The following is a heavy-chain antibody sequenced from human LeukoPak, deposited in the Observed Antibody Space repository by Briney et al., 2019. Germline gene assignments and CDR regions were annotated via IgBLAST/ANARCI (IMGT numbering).Heavy chain of an antibody. J-gene: IGHJ3*02. CDR2: INPNSGGT. V-gene: IGHV1-2*02. CDR1: GYTFTGYY. Sequence: GASVKVSCKASGYTFTGYYMHWVRQAPGQGLEWMGWINPNSGGTNYAQKFQGRVTMTRDTFISTAYMELSRLRSDDTAVYYCARVRDGYNDAYDIWGQGTMVTVTS. D-gene: IGHD5-24*01. CDR3: ARVRDGYNDAYDI.